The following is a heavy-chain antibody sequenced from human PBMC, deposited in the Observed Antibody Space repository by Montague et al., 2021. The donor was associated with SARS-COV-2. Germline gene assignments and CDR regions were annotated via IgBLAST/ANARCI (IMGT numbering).Heavy chain of an antibody. CDR3: AKDRLRGDILTGYTY. D-gene: IGHD3-9*01. Sequence: LSCAASGFTFSSYAMSWVRQAPGKGLEWVSAISGSGGSTYYADSVKGRFTIFRDNSKNTLYLQMNSLRAEDTAVYYCAKDRLRGDILTGYTYWGQGTLVTVSS. V-gene: IGHV3-23*01. CDR2: ISGSGGST. J-gene: IGHJ4*02. CDR1: GFTFSSYA.